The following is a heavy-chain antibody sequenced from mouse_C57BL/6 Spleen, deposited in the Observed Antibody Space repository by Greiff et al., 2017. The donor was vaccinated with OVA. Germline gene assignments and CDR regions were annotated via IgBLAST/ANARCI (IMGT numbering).Heavy chain of an antibody. CDR1: GFTFSSYA. CDR2: ISSGGDSI. D-gene: IGHD1-1*01. V-gene: IGHV5-9-1*02. Sequence: EVMLVESGEGLVKPGGSLKLSCAASGFTFSSYAMPWVRQAPEKRLEWVAYISSGGDSIYYADTVKGRFTISRDNARNTLYLQMSSLKSEDTAMYYCTRDPDGSSLAWFAYWGQGTLVTVSA. J-gene: IGHJ3*01. CDR3: TRDPDGSSLAWFAY.